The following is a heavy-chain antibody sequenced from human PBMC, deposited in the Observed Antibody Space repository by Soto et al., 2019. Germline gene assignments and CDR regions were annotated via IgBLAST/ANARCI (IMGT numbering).Heavy chain of an antibody. Sequence: SETLSLTCVVSGYSISSDYYWGCIRQPPGKGLEWIGSIYHSGIIYYNPSLKSRVTISVDTSKNQFSLKLNSVTAADTAVYYCARDSSGYHYFDYWGQGTLVTVYS. J-gene: IGHJ4*02. CDR1: GYSISSDYY. CDR2: IYHSGII. CDR3: ARDSSGYHYFDY. V-gene: IGHV4-38-2*02. D-gene: IGHD3-22*01.